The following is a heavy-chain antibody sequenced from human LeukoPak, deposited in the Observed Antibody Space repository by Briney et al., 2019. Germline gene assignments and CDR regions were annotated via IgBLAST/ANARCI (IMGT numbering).Heavy chain of an antibody. D-gene: IGHD3-22*01. CDR2: IYYSGST. V-gene: IGHV4-30-4*01. Sequence: SETLSLTCTVSGGSISSGDYYWSWIRQPPGKGLEWIGYIYYSGSTYYNPSLKSRVTISVDTSKNQFFLNLSSVTAADTAVYYCARLYYDSSGYYQICYFDYWGQGTLVTVSS. J-gene: IGHJ4*02. CDR1: GGSISSGDYY. CDR3: ARLYYDSSGYYQICYFDY.